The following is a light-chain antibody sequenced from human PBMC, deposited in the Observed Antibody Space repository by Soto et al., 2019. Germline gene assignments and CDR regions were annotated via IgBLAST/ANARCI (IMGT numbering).Light chain of an antibody. Sequence: QLTQSPSSLSASVGDRVTITCRASQDIGNTLGWYQQKPGKAPKRLIYVASTLQSGVPSRFSGSRSGTEFALTITSLQPEDFATYYCLQHYSYSWTFGQGTKVDIK. CDR2: VAS. CDR3: LQHYSYSWT. J-gene: IGKJ1*01. V-gene: IGKV1-17*01. CDR1: QDIGNT.